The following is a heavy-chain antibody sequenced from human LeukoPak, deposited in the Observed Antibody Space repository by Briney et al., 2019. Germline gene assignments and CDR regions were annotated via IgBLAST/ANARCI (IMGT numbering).Heavy chain of an antibody. Sequence: SGTLSLTCAVSGGSISSSNWWSWVRQPPGKGLEWIGEINHSGSTNYNPSLKSRVTISEDTSKNQFSLNLSSLTAADTAVYYCARRYYTDRRAFDIWGQGTMVTVSS. CDR2: INHSGST. CDR3: ARRYYTDRRAFDI. CDR1: GGSISSSNW. V-gene: IGHV4-4*02. D-gene: IGHD3-3*01. J-gene: IGHJ3*02.